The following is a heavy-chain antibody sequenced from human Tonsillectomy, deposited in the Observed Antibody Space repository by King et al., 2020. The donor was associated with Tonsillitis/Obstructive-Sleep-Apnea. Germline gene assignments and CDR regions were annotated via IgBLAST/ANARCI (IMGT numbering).Heavy chain of an antibody. D-gene: IGHD3-9*01. V-gene: IGHV4-59*08. CDR2: IYYSGST. Sequence: QLQESGPGLVKPSETLSLTCTVSGGSIISYYWNWILQPPGKGLEWIGYIYYSGSTNYNPSLKSRVTISVDTSKNQFSLKLSSVTAADTAVYYCARAYYDIWTGYLDDVFDIWGQGTMVTVSS. J-gene: IGHJ3*02. CDR1: GGSIISYY. CDR3: ARAYYDIWTGYLDDVFDI.